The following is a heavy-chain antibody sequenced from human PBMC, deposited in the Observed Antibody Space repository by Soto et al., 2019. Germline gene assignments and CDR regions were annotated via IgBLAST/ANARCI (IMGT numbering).Heavy chain of an antibody. D-gene: IGHD1-1*01. Sequence: DVQLVESGGGLMQPGESLRLSCAACGLPVSGKKYVAGVRQAPGKGLEWVSALYDVDGSFYADSVKGRFTTSSDSSKTTVYLQMNGLRPDDTAVYYCATWHEREHAYDVWGQGTTVTVSS. J-gene: IGHJ3*01. CDR3: ATWHEREHAYDV. V-gene: IGHV3-53*01. CDR1: GLPVSGKKY. CDR2: LYDVDGS.